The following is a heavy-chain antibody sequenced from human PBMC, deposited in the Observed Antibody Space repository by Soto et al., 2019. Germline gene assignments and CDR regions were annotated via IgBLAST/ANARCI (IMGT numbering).Heavy chain of an antibody. V-gene: IGHV4-59*08. CDR1: GGSINSYY. D-gene: IGHD6-19*01. Sequence: SETLSLTCTVSGGSINSYYWSWIRQPPGKGLEWIGYIYYSGSTNYNPSLNSRVTISVDTSKNQFSLKLSSVTAADTAVYYFESDVNLPLDGTGFDSWGRGTLVTVSS. CDR2: IYYSGST. J-gene: IGHJ4*02. CDR3: ESDVNLPLDGTGFDS.